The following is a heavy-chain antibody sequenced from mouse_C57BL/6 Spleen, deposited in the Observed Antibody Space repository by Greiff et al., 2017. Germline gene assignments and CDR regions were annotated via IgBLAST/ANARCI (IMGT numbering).Heavy chain of an antibody. Sequence: VQLQQSGAELVRPGASVTLSCKASGYTFTDYEMHWVKQTPVHGLEWIGAIDPETGGTAYNQKFKGKAIPTADKSSSTAYMELRSLTSEDSAVYYCTRGLTTVVAKNAMDYWGQGTSVTVSS. V-gene: IGHV1-15*01. J-gene: IGHJ4*01. CDR2: IDPETGGT. CDR1: GYTFTDYE. CDR3: TRGLTTVVAKNAMDY. D-gene: IGHD1-1*01.